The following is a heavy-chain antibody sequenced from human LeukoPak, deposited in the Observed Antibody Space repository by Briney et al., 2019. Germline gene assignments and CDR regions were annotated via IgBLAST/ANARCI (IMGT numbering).Heavy chain of an antibody. J-gene: IGHJ4*02. V-gene: IGHV3-53*01. D-gene: IGHD2-15*01. CDR1: GFTVSSYS. CDR2: IYSAGGT. CDR3: ARGGPGGYDFDY. Sequence: GGSLRLSCAASGFTVSSYSMSWVRQAPGKGLEWVSVIYSAGGTSYADSVKGRFTISRDNSKNALYLQMNSLRAEDTAVYYCARGGPGGYDFDYWGQGSLVTVSS.